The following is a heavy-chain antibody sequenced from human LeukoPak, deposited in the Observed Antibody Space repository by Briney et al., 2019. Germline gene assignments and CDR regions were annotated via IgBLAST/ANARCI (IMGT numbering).Heavy chain of an antibody. CDR3: ARGDYDYIWESYRYNWFDP. Sequence: ASETLSLTCAVYGGSFSGYYWSWIRQPPGKGLEWIGEINHSGSTNYNPSLKSRVTISVDTSKNQFSLKLNSVTAADTAVFYCARGDYDYIWESYRYNWFDPWGQGTLVTVSS. V-gene: IGHV4-34*01. CDR2: INHSGST. CDR1: GGSFSGYY. D-gene: IGHD3-16*02. J-gene: IGHJ5*02.